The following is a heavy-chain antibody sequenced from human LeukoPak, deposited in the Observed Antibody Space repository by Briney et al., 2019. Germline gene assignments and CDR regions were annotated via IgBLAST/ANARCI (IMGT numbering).Heavy chain of an antibody. V-gene: IGHV3-23*01. CDR3: PKDLAWGCFDP. Sequence: GGSLRLSCAASGFTFSNYGMNWGRQAPGKGREGGAGISGSGGNTYYADCVKGRFTIPRNNSNNTPDLQMNSLRAQDRAGHSLPKDLAWGCFDPWGQGTLVTVS. CDR1: GFTFSNYG. D-gene: IGHD3-16*01. J-gene: IGHJ5*02. CDR2: ISGSGGNT.